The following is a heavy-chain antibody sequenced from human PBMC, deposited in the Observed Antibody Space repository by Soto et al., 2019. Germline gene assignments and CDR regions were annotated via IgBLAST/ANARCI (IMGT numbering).Heavy chain of an antibody. D-gene: IGHD3-16*02. Sequence: ASVKVSCKASGGTFSSYAISWVRQAPGQGLEWMGGIIPIFGTANYAQKFQGRVTITADESTSTAYMELSSLRSEDTAVYYCARDPSLVPSMGELSFRKPFGYPFDPWGQGTLVTVSS. CDR2: IIPIFGTA. CDR3: ARDPSLVPSMGELSFRKPFGYPFDP. V-gene: IGHV1-69*13. J-gene: IGHJ5*02. CDR1: GGTFSSYA.